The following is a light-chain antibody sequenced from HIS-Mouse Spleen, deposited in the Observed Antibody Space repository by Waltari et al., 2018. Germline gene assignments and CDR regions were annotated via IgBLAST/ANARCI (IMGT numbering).Light chain of an antibody. Sequence: SYELTQPSSVSVSPGQTARITCPGDVLAKKYARGFQQKPGQAPVLVISKDSERPSGIPERFSGSSSGTTVTLTISGAQVEDEADYYCYSAADNNLVFGGGTKLTVL. CDR2: KDS. CDR1: VLAKKY. J-gene: IGLJ3*02. V-gene: IGLV3-27*01. CDR3: YSAADNNLV.